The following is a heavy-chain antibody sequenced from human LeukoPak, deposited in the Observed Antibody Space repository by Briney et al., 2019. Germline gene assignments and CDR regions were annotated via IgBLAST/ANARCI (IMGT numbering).Heavy chain of an antibody. CDR2: ISGSGGST. D-gene: IGHD3-16*02. J-gene: IGHJ4*02. CDR3: ARAGSYRFDY. V-gene: IGHV3-23*01. CDR1: GFTFDDYT. Sequence: GGSLRLSCAASGFTFDDYTMHWVRQAPGKGLEWVSGISGSGGSTYYADSVKGRFTISRDNSKNTLFLQMSSLRDEDTAIYFCARAGSYRFDYWGQGTLVTVSS.